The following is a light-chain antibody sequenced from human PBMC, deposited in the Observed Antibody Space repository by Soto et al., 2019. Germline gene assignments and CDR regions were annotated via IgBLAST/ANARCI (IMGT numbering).Light chain of an antibody. Sequence: DIQMTQSPSSLFASVGDRLTITCRASQTISNFLNWYQQKPGRAPKVLIYNASSLQSGVPSRFSGSGSETEFTLTISRLQPDDFATYFCHSRAFGQGTRLEIK. CDR2: NAS. J-gene: IGKJ5*01. CDR1: QTISNF. V-gene: IGKV1-39*01. CDR3: HSRA.